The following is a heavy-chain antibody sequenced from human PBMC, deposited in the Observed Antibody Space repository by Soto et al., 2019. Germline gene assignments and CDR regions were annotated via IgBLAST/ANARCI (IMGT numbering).Heavy chain of an antibody. CDR2: ISSSSSYI. D-gene: IGHD5-12*01. V-gene: IGHV3-21*01. CDR3: AQGEGSGYSGYDPQFSNGLIDY. CDR1: GFTFSSYS. Sequence: PGGSLRLSCAASGFTFSSYSMNWVRQAPGKGLEWVSSISSSSSYIYYADSVKGRFTISRDNAKNSLYLQMNSLRAEDTAVYYCAQGEGSGYSGYDPQFSNGLIDYWGQGTLVTVSS. J-gene: IGHJ4*02.